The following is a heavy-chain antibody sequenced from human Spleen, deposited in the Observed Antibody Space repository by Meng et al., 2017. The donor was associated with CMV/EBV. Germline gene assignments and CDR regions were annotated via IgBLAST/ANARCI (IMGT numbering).Heavy chain of an antibody. CDR1: GGSFSSNA. CDR2: IIPVFGTT. CDR3: ARDLSDIVVVPDGFDV. D-gene: IGHD2-2*01. V-gene: IGHV1-69*06. J-gene: IGHJ3*01. Sequence: SVKTSCKASGGSFSSNAIIWVRQPPGQGLEWMGMIIPVFGTTNYAQKFQGRLTFSADKSTTTTYMELNSLRPDDTAVYYCARDLSDIVVVPDGFDVWGHGTKVTV.